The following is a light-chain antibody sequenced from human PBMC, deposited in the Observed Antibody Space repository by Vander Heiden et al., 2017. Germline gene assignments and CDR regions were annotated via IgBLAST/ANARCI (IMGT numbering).Light chain of an antibody. J-gene: IGLJ3*02. CDR1: SSNIGNNA. CDR3: AAWDDSLNGWV. Sequence: QSVLPQPPPVSEAPRPRVTISCSGSSSNIGNNAVNWYQQLPGKATKLLIYYDDLLPAGVADRFSGSKSGTSASLAISGLQSEDEADYYCAAWDDSLNGWVFGGGTKLTVL. CDR2: YDD. V-gene: IGLV1-36*01.